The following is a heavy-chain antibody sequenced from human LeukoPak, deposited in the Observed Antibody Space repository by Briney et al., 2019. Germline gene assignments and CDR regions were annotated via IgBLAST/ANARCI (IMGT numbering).Heavy chain of an antibody. Sequence: ASVKVSCKASGYTFTGSYMHWVRQAPGQGLEWMGWINPNSGGTNYAQKFQGRVTMTRDTSISTAYMELSRLRSDDTAVYYCARVGHYGGYAWDPWGQGTLVTVSS. J-gene: IGHJ5*02. CDR2: INPNSGGT. CDR1: GYTFTGSY. CDR3: ARVGHYGGYAWDP. V-gene: IGHV1-2*02. D-gene: IGHD4-17*01.